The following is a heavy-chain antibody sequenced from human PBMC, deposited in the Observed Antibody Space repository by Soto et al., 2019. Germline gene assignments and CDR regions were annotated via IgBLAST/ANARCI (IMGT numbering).Heavy chain of an antibody. CDR2: INHSGST. CDR1: GGSFSGYY. V-gene: IGHV4-34*01. CDR3: ARGGAYDILTGYFTNWFDP. J-gene: IGHJ5*02. D-gene: IGHD3-9*01. Sequence: QVQLQQWGAGLLKPSKTLSLTCAVYGGSFSGYYWSWIRQPPGKGLEWIGEINHSGSTNYNPSLKSRVTISVDTSKNQFSLKLSSVTAADTAVYYCARGGAYDILTGYFTNWFDPWGQGTLVTVSS.